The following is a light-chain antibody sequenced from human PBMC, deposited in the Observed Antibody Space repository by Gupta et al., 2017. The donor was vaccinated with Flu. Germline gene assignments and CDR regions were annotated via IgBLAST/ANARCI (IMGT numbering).Light chain of an antibody. CDR2: DDS. CDR3: QIWDSGSDHWV. J-gene: IGLJ3*02. CDR1: NLGITS. V-gene: IGLV3-21*02. Sequence: YVLTQPPSVSVTPGGTARIICGGTNLGITSVHWYQQRPGQAPVLVVFDDSDRPSGIPERFSGSNSGNTATLTINRVEAGDEADYYCQIWDSGSDHWVFGGGTKLTVL.